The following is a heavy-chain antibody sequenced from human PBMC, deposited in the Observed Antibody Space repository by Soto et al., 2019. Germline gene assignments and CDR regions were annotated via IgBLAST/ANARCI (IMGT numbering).Heavy chain of an antibody. CDR2: IYYSGST. D-gene: IGHD4-17*01. CDR1: GGSISRTRYY. J-gene: IGHJ4*02. V-gene: IGHV4-39*01. Sequence: SETLSRTGSVSGGSISRTRYYWGWFRQPQGKGLEWIGSIYYSGSTYYNPSLKSRVTISVDTSKNQFSLKLSSVTAADTSVYSCARHMATVTTFDYWGQGTLVTVSS. CDR3: ARHMATVTTFDY.